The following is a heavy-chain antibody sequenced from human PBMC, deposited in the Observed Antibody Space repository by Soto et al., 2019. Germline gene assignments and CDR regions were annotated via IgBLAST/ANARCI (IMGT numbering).Heavy chain of an antibody. J-gene: IGHJ6*03. CDR2: ISAYNGNT. CDR3: ATATPSMVRGVIISPFYYYYMDV. Sequence: ASVKVSCKASGYTFTSYGISWVRQAPGQGLEWMGWISAYNGNTNYAQKLQGRVTMTTDTSTDTAYMELSSLRSEDTAVYYCATATPSMVRGVIISPFYYYYMDVWGKGTTVTVSS. D-gene: IGHD3-10*01. CDR1: GYTFTSYG. V-gene: IGHV1-18*01.